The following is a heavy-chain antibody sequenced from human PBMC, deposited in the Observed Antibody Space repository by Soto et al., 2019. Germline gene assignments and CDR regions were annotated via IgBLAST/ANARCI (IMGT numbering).Heavy chain of an antibody. D-gene: IGHD3-22*01. CDR1: GGSFSGYY. V-gene: IGHV4-34*01. CDR3: ARGSPYYDSSGYYYSPPAESFKH. J-gene: IGHJ1*01. Sequence: PSETLSLTCAVYGGSFSGYYWSWIRQPPGKGLEWIGEINHSGSTNYNPSLKSRVTISVDTSKNQFSLKLSSVTAADTAVYYCARGSPYYDSSGYYYSPPAESFKHWGQGTLVTVS. CDR2: INHSGST.